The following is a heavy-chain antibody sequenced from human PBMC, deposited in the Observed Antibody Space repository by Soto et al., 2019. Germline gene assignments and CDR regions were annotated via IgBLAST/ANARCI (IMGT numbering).Heavy chain of an antibody. D-gene: IGHD4-17*01. J-gene: IGHJ4*02. CDR1: GVTLSNVW. V-gene: IGHV4-30-4*08. CDR3: ATMGTPVTGLYYFDY. CDR2: ISYSGTT. Sequence: LRLSCAVSGVTLSNVWMNWVRQPPGKGLEWIGFISYSGTTHYSASLRSRVSISVDTSKKQFSLDLSSVTAADTAVYYCATMGTPVTGLYYFDYWGQGTLVTVSS.